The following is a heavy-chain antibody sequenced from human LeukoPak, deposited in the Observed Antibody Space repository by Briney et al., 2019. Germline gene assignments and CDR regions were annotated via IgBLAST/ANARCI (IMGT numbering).Heavy chain of an antibody. J-gene: IGHJ4*02. CDR2: MKSKTDGGTA. CDR3: TTGFGRAWHDHY. Sequence: GGSLRLSCAASGFTFSSAWMNWVRQTPGKGLEWVGRMKSKTDGGTADYAAPVKGRFTISRDDSEGTLYLHMNSLRNEDTGLYFCTTGFGRAWHDHYWGQGTLVTVSS. CDR1: GFTFSSAW. V-gene: IGHV3-15*07. D-gene: IGHD2-2*03.